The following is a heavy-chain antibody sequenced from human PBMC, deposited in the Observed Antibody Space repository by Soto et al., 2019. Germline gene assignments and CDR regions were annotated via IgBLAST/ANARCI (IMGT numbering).Heavy chain of an antibody. CDR2: SRNKANSYTT. V-gene: IGHV3-72*01. CDR3: TGGGNPMGYFNC. J-gene: IGHJ4*02. CDR1: GFTLSDHY. Sequence: EVQLVNSGGGLVQPGGSLRLSCAASGFTLSDHYIDWVRQAPGKGLEWVGRSRNKANSYTTEFAASVKGRFTSSRDDSKISLYLQMNRLKIEDTAVYYSTGGGNPMGYFNCWGQGTLVTVSS. D-gene: IGHD2-15*01.